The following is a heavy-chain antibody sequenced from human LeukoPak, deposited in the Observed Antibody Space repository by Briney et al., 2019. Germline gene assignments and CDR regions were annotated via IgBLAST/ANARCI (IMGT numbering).Heavy chain of an antibody. CDR2: IYYSGST. J-gene: IGHJ5*02. CDR1: GGSISSSSYY. D-gene: IGHD2-2*01. CDR3: ARSPEGYCSSTSCYYSWFDP. Sequence: SETLSLTCTVSGGSISSSSYYWGWIRQPPGKGLEWIGSIYYSGSTYYNPSLKSRVTISVDTSKNQFSLKLSSVTAADTAVYYCARSPEGYCSSTSCYYSWFDPWGQGTLVTVSS. V-gene: IGHV4-39*07.